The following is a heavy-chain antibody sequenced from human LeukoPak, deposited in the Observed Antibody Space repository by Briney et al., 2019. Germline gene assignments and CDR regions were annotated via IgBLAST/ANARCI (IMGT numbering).Heavy chain of an antibody. CDR1: GGSISSYY. CDR2: IYTSGST. CDR3: ARVSIAAGNYYYYYMDV. J-gene: IGHJ6*03. Sequence: SETLSLTCTVSGGSISSYYWSWIRQPAGKGLEWIGRIYTSGSTNYNPSLKSRVTMSVDTSKNQFSLKLSSVTAADTAVYYCARVSIAAGNYYYYYMDVWGKGTTVTVSS. D-gene: IGHD6-6*01. V-gene: IGHV4-4*07.